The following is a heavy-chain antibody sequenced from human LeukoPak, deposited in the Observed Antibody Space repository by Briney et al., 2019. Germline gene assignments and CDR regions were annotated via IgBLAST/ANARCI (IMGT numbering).Heavy chain of an antibody. CDR1: GFTFDDYA. V-gene: IGHV3-9*01. CDR2: ISWNSGSI. CDR3: AKDFDY. Sequence: GGSLRLSCAASGFTFDDYAMHWVRQAPGKGLEGVSGISWNSGSIGYADSVKGRFTISRDNAKNSLYLQMNSLRAEDTALYYCAKDFDYWGQGTLVTVS. J-gene: IGHJ4*02.